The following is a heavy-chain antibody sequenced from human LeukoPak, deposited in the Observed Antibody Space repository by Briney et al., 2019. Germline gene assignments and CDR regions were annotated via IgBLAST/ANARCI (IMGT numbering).Heavy chain of an antibody. CDR2: ISSSSSYI. CDR3: ARDGLRYCSSTSCRRFDY. CDR1: GFTFSSYS. D-gene: IGHD2-2*01. J-gene: IGHJ4*02. Sequence: PGGSLRLSCAASGFTFSSYSMNWVRQAPGKGLEWVSSISSSSSYIYYADSVKGRFTITRDNAKNSLYLQMNSLRAEDTAVYYCARDGLRYCSSTSCRRFDYWGQGTLVTVSS. V-gene: IGHV3-21*01.